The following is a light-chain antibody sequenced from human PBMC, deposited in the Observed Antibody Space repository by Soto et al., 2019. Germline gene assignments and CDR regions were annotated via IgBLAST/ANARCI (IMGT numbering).Light chain of an antibody. V-gene: IGKV2-28*01. Sequence: EIVLTQSPLSLPVTPGEPASISCRSSRNLLHSNGYYYLDWYLQKPGQSPQLLIYLGSNRASGVPDWFSGSGSGTDFTLTISRVEAEDVGVYFCAQGLATPFTFGGGTKVEIK. CDR1: RNLLHSNGYYY. CDR2: LGS. CDR3: AQGLATPFT. J-gene: IGKJ4*01.